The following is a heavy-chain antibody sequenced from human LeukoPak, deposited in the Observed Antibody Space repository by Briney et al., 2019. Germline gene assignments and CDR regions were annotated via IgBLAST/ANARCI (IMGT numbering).Heavy chain of an antibody. J-gene: IGHJ4*02. D-gene: IGHD2-2*01. Sequence: KASETLSLTCAVYGGSFSGYYWSWIRQPPGKGLEWIGEINHSGSTNYNPSLKSRVTISVDTSKNQFSLKLSSVTAADTAVYYCARVGGDIVVVPAAFFDYWGQGTLVTVSS. CDR1: GGSFSGYY. CDR3: ARVGGDIVVVPAAFFDY. V-gene: IGHV4-34*01. CDR2: INHSGST.